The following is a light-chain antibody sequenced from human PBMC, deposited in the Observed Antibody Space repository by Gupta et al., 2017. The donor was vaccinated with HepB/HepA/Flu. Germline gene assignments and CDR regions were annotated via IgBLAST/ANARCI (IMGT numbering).Light chain of an antibody. J-gene: IGKJ1*01. Sequence: IVLTLSPGTLSLSPGERATLSCRASQSVSSSYLAWYQQKPGQAPRLLIYGASSRATGIPDRFSGSGSGTDFTLTISRLEPEDFAVYYCQQYGSSPRTFGQWTKVEIK. CDR2: GAS. CDR3: QQYGSSPRT. V-gene: IGKV3-20*01. CDR1: QSVSSSY.